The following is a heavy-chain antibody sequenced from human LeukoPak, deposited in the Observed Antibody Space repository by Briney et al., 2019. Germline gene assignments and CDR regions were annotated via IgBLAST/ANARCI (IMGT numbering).Heavy chain of an antibody. D-gene: IGHD1-7*01. V-gene: IGHV4-4*07. CDR2: IYTSGST. CDR3: ARDPGARNYFDP. J-gene: IGHJ5*02. CDR1: GGSISSYY. Sequence: PSETLSLTCTVSGGSISSYYWSWTRQLAGKGLEWIGLIYTSGSTRYNPSLNSRVTVSVDTSNNQFSLKLSSVTAADTAVYYCARDPGARNYFDPWGQGILVTVSS.